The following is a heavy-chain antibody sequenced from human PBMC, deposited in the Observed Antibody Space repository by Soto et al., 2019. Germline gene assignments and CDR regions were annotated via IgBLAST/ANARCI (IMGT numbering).Heavy chain of an antibody. Sequence: ASVKVSCKASGGTFSSYAISWVRQAPGQGLEWMGGIIPIFGTANYAQKFQGRVTITADKSTSTAYMELSSLRSEDTAVYYCARGSGMGAPDGSFDIWGQGTMVTVSS. D-gene: IGHD1-26*01. CDR2: IIPIFGTA. CDR1: GGTFSSYA. J-gene: IGHJ3*02. CDR3: ARGSGMGAPDGSFDI. V-gene: IGHV1-69*06.